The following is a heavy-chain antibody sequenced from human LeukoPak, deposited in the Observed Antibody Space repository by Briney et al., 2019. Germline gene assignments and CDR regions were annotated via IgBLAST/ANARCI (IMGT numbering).Heavy chain of an antibody. V-gene: IGHV3-23*01. CDR1: GFTFSSYA. CDR2: SSGSGGST. D-gene: IGHD5-18*01. J-gene: IGHJ4*02. CDR3: AKSGGYSYIENFDY. Sequence: GGSLRLSCAASGFTFSSYAMNWVRQAPGKGLEWVSGSSGSGGSTFYADSVRGRFTMSRDNSKNTLYLQMNSLRAEDTAVYYCAKSGGYSYIENFDYWGQGTLVTVSS.